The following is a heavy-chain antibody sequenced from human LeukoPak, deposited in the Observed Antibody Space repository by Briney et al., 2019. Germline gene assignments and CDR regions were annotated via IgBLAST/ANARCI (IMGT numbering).Heavy chain of an antibody. CDR2: ISYDGSNK. V-gene: IGHV3-30-3*01. D-gene: IGHD6-19*01. CDR1: GFTFSSYA. CDR3: ARVREGIAVAATDY. Sequence: PGGSLRLSCAASGFTFSSYAMHWVPQAPGKGLEWVAVISYDGSNKYYADSVKGRFTISRDNSKNTLYLQMNSLRAEDTAVYYCARVREGIAVAATDYWGQGTLVTVSS. J-gene: IGHJ4*02.